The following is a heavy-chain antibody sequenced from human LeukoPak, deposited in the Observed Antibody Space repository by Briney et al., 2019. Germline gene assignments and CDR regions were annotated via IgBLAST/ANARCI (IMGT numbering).Heavy chain of an antibody. Sequence: SETLSLTCAVYGGSFSGYYWSWIRQPPGKGLEWIGEINHSGSTKYNPSLKNQVTISVDTSKNQFSLKLSSVTAADTAVYYCARRLGRKFGERFYYYHYLDVWGKGTTVTISS. CDR3: ARRLGRKFGERFYYYHYLDV. V-gene: IGHV4-34*01. CDR2: INHSGST. CDR1: GGSFSGYY. J-gene: IGHJ6*03. D-gene: IGHD3-10*01.